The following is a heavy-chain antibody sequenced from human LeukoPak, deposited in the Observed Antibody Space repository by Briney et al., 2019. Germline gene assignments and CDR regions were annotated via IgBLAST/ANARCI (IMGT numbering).Heavy chain of an antibody. V-gene: IGHV1-2*02. CDR2: INPNSGGT. J-gene: IGHJ4*02. CDR3: ARVDSVGATILFDY. D-gene: IGHD1-26*01. CDR1: GYTFTSYG. Sequence: ASVKVSCKASGYTFTSYGISWVRQAPGQGLEWMGWINPNSGGTNYAQKFQGRVTMTRDTSISTAYMELSRLRSDDTAVYYCARVDSVGATILFDYWGQGTLVTVSS.